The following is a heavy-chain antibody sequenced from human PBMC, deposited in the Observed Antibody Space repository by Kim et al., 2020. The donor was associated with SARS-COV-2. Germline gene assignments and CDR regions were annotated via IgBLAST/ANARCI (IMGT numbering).Heavy chain of an antibody. V-gene: IGHV1-18*01. Sequence: ASVKVSCKASGYTFTSYGISWVRQAPGQGLEWMGWISAYNGNTNYAQKLQGRVTMTTDTSTSTAYMELRSLRSDDTAVYYCARAHEDIVVVPAAIWYAGYYYYMDVWGKGTTVTVSS. CDR2: ISAYNGNT. CDR1: GYTFTSYG. J-gene: IGHJ6*03. D-gene: IGHD2-2*02. CDR3: ARAHEDIVVVPAAIWYAGYYYYMDV.